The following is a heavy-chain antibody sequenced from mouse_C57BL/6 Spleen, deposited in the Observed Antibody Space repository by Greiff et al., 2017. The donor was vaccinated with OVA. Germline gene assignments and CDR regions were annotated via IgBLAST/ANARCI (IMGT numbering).Heavy chain of an antibody. CDR3: AKTVVAGDWYFDV. CDR1: GYTFTHYW. J-gene: IGHJ1*03. CDR2: IYPGGGYT. D-gene: IGHD1-1*01. Sequence: VQLQQSGAELVRPGTSVKMSCKASGYTFTHYWIGWAKQRPGHGLEWIGDIYPGGGYTNYNEKFKGKATLTADKSSSTAYMQFSSLTSEDSAIDYCAKTVVAGDWYFDVWGTGTTVTVSS. V-gene: IGHV1-63*01.